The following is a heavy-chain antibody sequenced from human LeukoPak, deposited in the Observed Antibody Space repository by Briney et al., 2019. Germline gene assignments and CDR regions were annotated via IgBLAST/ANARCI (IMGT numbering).Heavy chain of an antibody. D-gene: IGHD6-19*01. V-gene: IGHV3-48*01. J-gene: IGHJ4*02. CDR3: ARDQWLDY. Sequence: GGSLRLSCAASGFTFSGYIMNWVRQAPGKGLEWVSFIGTSGNTIYYADSVKGRFTVSRDNAKNSLYLQMNSLRAEGTAVYYCARDQWLDYWGQGTLVTVSS. CDR1: GFTFSGYI. CDR2: IGTSGNTI.